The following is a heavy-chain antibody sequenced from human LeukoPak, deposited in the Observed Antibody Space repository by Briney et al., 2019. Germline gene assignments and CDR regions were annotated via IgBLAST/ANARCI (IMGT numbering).Heavy chain of an antibody. D-gene: IGHD4-11*01. CDR2: IYYSGST. CDR3: ARALTTAQNFDY. J-gene: IGHJ4*02. V-gene: IGHV4-59*01. CDR1: GGSLSSYY. Sequence: PSETLSLTCTVSGGSLSSYYWSWIRQPPGKGLEWIGYIYYSGSTNYNPSLKSRVTISVDTSKNQFSLKLSSVTAADTAAYYCARALTTAQNFDYWGQGTLVTVSS.